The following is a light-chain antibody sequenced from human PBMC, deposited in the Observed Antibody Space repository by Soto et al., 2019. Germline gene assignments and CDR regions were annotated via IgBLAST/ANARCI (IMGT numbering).Light chain of an antibody. CDR2: EVT. V-gene: IGLV2-8*01. CDR1: SSDVGGYDY. J-gene: IGLJ2*01. CDR3: SSYGGNNNLL. Sequence: QSALTQPPSASGSPGQSFAISCTGTSSDVGGYDYVSWYQQHPGKAPKLMIYEVTKRPSGVPDRFSGSKSGNTASLTVSGLQAEDEADYYCSSYGGNNNLLFGGGTKLTVL.